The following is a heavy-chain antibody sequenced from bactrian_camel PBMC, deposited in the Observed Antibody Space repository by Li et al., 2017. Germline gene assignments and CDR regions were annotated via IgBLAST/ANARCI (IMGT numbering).Heavy chain of an antibody. CDR2: INPGGTTT. D-gene: IGHD3*01. CDR1: GFSFSSAS. Sequence: HVQLVESGGGLVQPGGSLRLSCTASGFSFSSASMYWVRQAPGKGLDWVATINPGGTTTFYATSVQGRFTISRDNAKNTLYPQMNSLKPQDTAVYYCVGAIWVSADALSQGTQVTVS. J-gene: IGHJ4*01. V-gene: IGHV3S1*01.